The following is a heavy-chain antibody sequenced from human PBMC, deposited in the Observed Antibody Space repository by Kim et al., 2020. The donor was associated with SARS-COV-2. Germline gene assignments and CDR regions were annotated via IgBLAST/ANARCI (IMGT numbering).Heavy chain of an antibody. V-gene: IGHV3-30*07. J-gene: IGHJ3*02. Sequence: ESVKCRLTISKDNSKNTLYLQLNSLRAEDTAVYYCARAGPLEATPNAFDIWGQGTMVTVSS. D-gene: IGHD1-1*01. CDR3: ARAGPLEATPNAFDI.